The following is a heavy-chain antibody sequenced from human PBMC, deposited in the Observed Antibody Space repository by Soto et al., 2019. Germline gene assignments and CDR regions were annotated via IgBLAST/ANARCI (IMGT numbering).Heavy chain of an antibody. CDR3: AKDKGGTPYYIDS. D-gene: IGHD6-25*01. J-gene: IGHJ4*02. CDR2: INWNSDKV. V-gene: IGHV3-9*01. Sequence: VLLVESGGGLVQPGRSLRLSCAVSGFNFGNYAMHWVRQAPGKGLEWVAAINWNSDKVAYAGSVLGRFTIFRDSAKNSLQLQMNDLTTEDTALYYCAKDKGGTPYYIDSWGQGILVTLSS. CDR1: GFNFGNYA.